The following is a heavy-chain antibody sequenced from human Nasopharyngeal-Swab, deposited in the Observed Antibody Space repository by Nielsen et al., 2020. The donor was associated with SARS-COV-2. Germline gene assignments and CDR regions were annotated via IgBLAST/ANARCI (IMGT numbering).Heavy chain of an antibody. CDR3: AKVPSSSWYVNYYYGMDV. J-gene: IGHJ6*02. Sequence: VRQAPGKGLEWVSAISGSGGSTYYADSVKGRFTISRDNSKNTLYLQMNSLRAEDTAVYYCAKVPSSSWYVNYYYGMDVWGQGTTVTVS. D-gene: IGHD6-13*01. CDR2: ISGSGGST. V-gene: IGHV3-23*01.